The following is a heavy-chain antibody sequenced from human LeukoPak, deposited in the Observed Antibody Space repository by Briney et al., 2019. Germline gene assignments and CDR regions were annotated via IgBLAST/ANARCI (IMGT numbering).Heavy chain of an antibody. V-gene: IGHV3-7*01. CDR3: ARDRGYFDN. J-gene: IGHJ4*02. CDR2: MKQDGSEK. CDR1: GFNFRTYW. Sequence: QPGGSLRLSCATSGFNFRTYWMTWVRQAPGKGLEWVANMKQDGSEKNYVDSVKGRFTISRDNDKNSLHLQMNSLRAEDTAMYYCARDRGYFDNWGQGTLVTVSS.